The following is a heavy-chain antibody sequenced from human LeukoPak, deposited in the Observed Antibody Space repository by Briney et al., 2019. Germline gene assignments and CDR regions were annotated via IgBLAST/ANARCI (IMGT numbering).Heavy chain of an antibody. CDR3: AREYVTRYSSSWYSDFDY. CDR2: ISSSSSTI. CDR1: GSTFSSYS. D-gene: IGHD6-13*01. J-gene: IGHJ4*02. V-gene: IGHV3-48*01. Sequence: GGSLRLSCAASGSTFSSYSMNWVRQAPGKGLEWVSYISSSSSTIYYADSVKGRFTISRDNAKNSLYLQMNSLRAEDTAVYYCAREYVTRYSSSWYSDFDYWGQGTLVTVSS.